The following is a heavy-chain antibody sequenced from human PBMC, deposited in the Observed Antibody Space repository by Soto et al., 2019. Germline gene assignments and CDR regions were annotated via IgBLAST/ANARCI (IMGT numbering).Heavy chain of an antibody. V-gene: IGHV3-48*01. CDR1: GFTLKSYS. CDR3: ARAQAGNWTGNDH. J-gene: IGHJ4*02. D-gene: IGHD6-19*01. CDR2: ISYSLVTT. Sequence: EVQIMESGGGLVQPGGSLRLSCSASGFTLKSYSMNWVRQAPGKGLEWVAYISYSLVTTYYADSVKGRFTASRDNAQNSLYLQMDSLRTEDTAVYYCARAQAGNWTGNDHWGQGTLVTVSS.